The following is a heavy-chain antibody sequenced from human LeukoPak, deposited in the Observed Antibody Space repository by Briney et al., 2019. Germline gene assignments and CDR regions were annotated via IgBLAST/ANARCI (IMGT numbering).Heavy chain of an antibody. J-gene: IGHJ4*02. CDR2: ISGSGGST. CDR3: AKSRGSHSTLRWLQSHIDY. V-gene: IGHV3-23*01. D-gene: IGHD5-24*01. Sequence: PGGSLRLSCAASGFTVSTNYMTWVRQAPGKGLEWVSAISGSGGSTYYADSVKGRFTISRDNSKNTLYLQMNSLRAEDTAVYYCAKSRGSHSTLRWLQSHIDYWGQGTLVTVSS. CDR1: GFTVSTNY.